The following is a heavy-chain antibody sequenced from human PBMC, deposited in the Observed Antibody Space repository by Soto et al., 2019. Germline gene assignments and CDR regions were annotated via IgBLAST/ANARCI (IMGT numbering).Heavy chain of an antibody. V-gene: IGHV5-51*01. CDR1: GYSFTSYW. J-gene: IGHJ3*02. CDR2: IYPGDSDT. D-gene: IGHD6-13*01. CDR3: ARAAYSSSWFAPNAFDI. Sequence: GESLKISCKGSGYSFTSYWIGWVRQMPGKGLEWMGIIYPGDSDTRYSPSFQGQVTISADKSISTAYLQWSSLKASDTAMYYCARAAYSSSWFAPNAFDIRGQGTMVTVSS.